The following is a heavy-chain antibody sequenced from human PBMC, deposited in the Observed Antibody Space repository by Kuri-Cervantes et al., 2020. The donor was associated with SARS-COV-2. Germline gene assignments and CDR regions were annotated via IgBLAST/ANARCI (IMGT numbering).Heavy chain of an antibody. V-gene: IGHV3-48*02. CDR2: ISSSSSTI. CDR3: ARASGYCSGGSCSPYYYYGMDV. Sequence: GSLRLSCAASGFTFSSYSMNWVRQAPGKGLEWVSYISSSSSTIYYADSVKGRFTISRDNAKNSLYLQMNSLRDEDTAVYYCARASGYCSGGSCSPYYYYGMDVWGQGTTVTVSS. J-gene: IGHJ6*02. CDR1: GFTFSSYS. D-gene: IGHD2-15*01.